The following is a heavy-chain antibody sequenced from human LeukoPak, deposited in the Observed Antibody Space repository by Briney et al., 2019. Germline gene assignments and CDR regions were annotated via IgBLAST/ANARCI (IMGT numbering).Heavy chain of an antibody. Sequence: ASVKVSCKASSYTFTSYGISWVRQAPGQGLEWMGWISAYNGNTNYAQKLQGRVTMTTDTSTSTAYMELRSLRSDDTAVYYCARDHPDYGDYDIHWFDPWGQGTLVTVSS. D-gene: IGHD4-17*01. CDR3: ARDHPDYGDYDIHWFDP. V-gene: IGHV1-18*01. CDR1: SYTFTSYG. CDR2: ISAYNGNT. J-gene: IGHJ5*02.